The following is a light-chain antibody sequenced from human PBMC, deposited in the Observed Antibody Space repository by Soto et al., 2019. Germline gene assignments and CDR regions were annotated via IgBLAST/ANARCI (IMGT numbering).Light chain of an antibody. Sequence: QSALTQPASVSGSPGQSITISCTGTSSDVGSYNLVSWYQQHPGKAPKLMIYEGSKRPSGVSNRFSGSKSGNTASLTISGLQAEDEADYYXCSYAGSSTVVFGGGTKLTVL. CDR3: CSYAGSSTVV. CDR2: EGS. CDR1: SSDVGSYNL. J-gene: IGLJ2*01. V-gene: IGLV2-23*01.